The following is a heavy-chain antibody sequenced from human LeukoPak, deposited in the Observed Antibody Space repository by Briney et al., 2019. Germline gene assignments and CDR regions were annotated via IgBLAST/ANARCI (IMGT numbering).Heavy chain of an antibody. CDR2: ISDTGNT. D-gene: IGHD2-15*01. V-gene: IGHV3-23*01. CDR3: AKAPVTTCRGAFCYPFDY. Sequence: GGSLRLSCAASGFTLSSYAMSWVRQAPGKGLEWVSAISDTGNTYHADSMKGRFTISRGSSKNTLFLQMNRLRPEDAAVYYCAKAPVTTCRGAFCYPFDYWGLGTLVTVSS. CDR1: GFTLSSYA. J-gene: IGHJ4*02.